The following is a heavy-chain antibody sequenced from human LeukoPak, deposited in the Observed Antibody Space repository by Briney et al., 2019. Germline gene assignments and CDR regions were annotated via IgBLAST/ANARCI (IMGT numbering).Heavy chain of an antibody. CDR1: GGSFSGYY. J-gene: IGHJ4*02. CDR2: INHSGST. Sequence: SETLSLTCAVYGGSFSGYYWSWIRQPPGKGLEWIGEINHSGSTNYNPSLKSRVTISVDTSKNQFSLKLSSVTAADTAVYYCARVPLDIVVVPAAMAGDHWGQGTLVTVSS. CDR3: ARVPLDIVVVPAAMAGDH. V-gene: IGHV4-34*01. D-gene: IGHD2-2*01.